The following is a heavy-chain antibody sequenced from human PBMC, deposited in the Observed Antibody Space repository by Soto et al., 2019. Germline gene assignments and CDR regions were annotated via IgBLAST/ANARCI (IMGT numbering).Heavy chain of an antibody. CDR3: AKEMSGEYAHFDY. Sequence: QVQLVESGGGVVQPGRSLRLSCAASGFTFSSYGMHWVRQAPGKGLEWVAVISYDGSNKYYADSVKGRFTISRDNSKNTLYLQMNSLRAEDTAVYYCAKEMSGEYAHFDYWGQGTLVTVSS. V-gene: IGHV3-30*18. CDR1: GFTFSSYG. D-gene: IGHD4-17*01. CDR2: ISYDGSNK. J-gene: IGHJ4*02.